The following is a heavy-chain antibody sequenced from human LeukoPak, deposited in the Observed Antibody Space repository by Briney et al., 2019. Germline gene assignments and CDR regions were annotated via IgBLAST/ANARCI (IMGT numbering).Heavy chain of an antibody. V-gene: IGHV1-2*02. CDR1: GYTFTSYD. Sequence: GASVKVSCKASGYTFTSYDINWVRQAPGQGLEWMGWINPNSGGTNYAQKFQGRVSMTRDTSISTAYMELSRLRSDDTAVYYCARDLAATHYYYYYMDVWGKGTTVTVSS. CDR3: ARDLAATHYYYYYMDV. D-gene: IGHD2-15*01. J-gene: IGHJ6*03. CDR2: INPNSGGT.